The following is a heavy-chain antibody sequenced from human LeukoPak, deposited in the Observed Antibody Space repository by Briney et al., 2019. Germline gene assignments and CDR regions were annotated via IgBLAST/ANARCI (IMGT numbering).Heavy chain of an antibody. D-gene: IGHD6-19*01. CDR2: ISGSGSTI. Sequence: GGSLRLSCAASGFTFSSYEMNWVRQAPGKGLEWVSYISGSGSTIYYADSVKGRFTISRDNAKNSLYLQMNSLRAEDTAVYYCAREGSYSSGFDYWGQGTLVTVSS. CDR1: GFTFSSYE. CDR3: AREGSYSSGFDY. V-gene: IGHV3-48*03. J-gene: IGHJ4*02.